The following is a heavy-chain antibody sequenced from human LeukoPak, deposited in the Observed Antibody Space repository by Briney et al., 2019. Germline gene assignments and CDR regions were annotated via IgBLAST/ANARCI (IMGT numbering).Heavy chain of an antibody. CDR3: ARHDYYGSLNWFDP. Sequence: SETLSLTCIVSGGSMSGYYWSWIRQPPGKGLEWIGTIYYSGTTYYNPSLKSRLTISVDTSKNQFSLKLTSVTAADTAVYYCARHDYYGSLNWFDPWGQGTLITVSS. D-gene: IGHD3-10*01. V-gene: IGHV4-39*01. J-gene: IGHJ5*02. CDR1: GGSMSGYY. CDR2: IYYSGTT.